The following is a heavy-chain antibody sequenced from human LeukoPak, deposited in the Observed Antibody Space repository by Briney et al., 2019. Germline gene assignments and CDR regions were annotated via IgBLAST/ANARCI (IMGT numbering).Heavy chain of an antibody. CDR2: IKSDGSIT. J-gene: IGHJ4*02. CDR1: GFTFSSYS. Sequence: PGGSLRLSCAASGFTFSSYSMNWVRQAPGKGLVWVSRIKSDGSITSYADSVKGRFTISRDNAKSSLYLQMNSLTVEDTAIYYCARDQCSSGTCYGYYFDYWGQGTLVTVSS. D-gene: IGHD2-15*01. CDR3: ARDQCSSGTCYGYYFDY. V-gene: IGHV3-74*01.